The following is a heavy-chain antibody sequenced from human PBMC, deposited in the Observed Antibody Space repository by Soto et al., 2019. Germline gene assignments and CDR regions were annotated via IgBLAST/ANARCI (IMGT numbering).Heavy chain of an antibody. Sequence: EVQLLESGGGLIQPGGSLRLSCEASGFTFSNYGMTWVRLAPGKGLAWVSTISGSGGRTFYADPVKGRFTISRDNSKNTLYLQMNSLRAEDTAVYYCAKEMIASTLADFFDYWGQGTLVTVSS. D-gene: IGHD2-21*01. CDR1: GFTFSNYG. CDR2: ISGSGGRT. V-gene: IGHV3-23*01. J-gene: IGHJ4*02. CDR3: AKEMIASTLADFFDY.